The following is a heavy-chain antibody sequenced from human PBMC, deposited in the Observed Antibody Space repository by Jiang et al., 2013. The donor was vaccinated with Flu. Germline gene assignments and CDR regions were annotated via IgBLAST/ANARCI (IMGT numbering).Heavy chain of an antibody. CDR1: GYTLTELS. V-gene: IGHV1-24*01. Sequence: SGAEVKKPGASVKVSCKVSGYTLTELSMHWVRPAPGKGLEWMGGFDPEDGETIYAQKFQGRVTMTEDTSTDTAYMELSRLRSDDTAVYYCARLGGYSGYDWAYWGQGTLVTVSS. CDR3: ARLGGYSGYDWAY. J-gene: IGHJ4*02. D-gene: IGHD5-12*01. CDR2: FDPEDGET.